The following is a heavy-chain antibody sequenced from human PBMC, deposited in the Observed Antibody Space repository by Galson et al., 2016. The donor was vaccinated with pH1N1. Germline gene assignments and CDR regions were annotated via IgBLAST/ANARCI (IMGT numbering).Heavy chain of an antibody. CDR1: GGSINPFY. CDR2: IYYSGTT. CDR3: ARWEITTVTKFDY. Sequence: SETLSLTCAVSGGSINPFYWSWIRQPPGKGLEWIGNIYYSGTTNYNPSLKSRVTISEDTSSNQLSLKLSSVTAADTAVYYCARWEITTVTKFDYWGQGTLVTVSS. V-gene: IGHV4-59*12. D-gene: IGHD4-17*01. J-gene: IGHJ4*02.